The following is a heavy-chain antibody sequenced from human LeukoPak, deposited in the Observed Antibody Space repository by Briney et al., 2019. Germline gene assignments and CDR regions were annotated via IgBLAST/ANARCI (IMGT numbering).Heavy chain of an antibody. D-gene: IGHD6-19*01. CDR2: IYTSGST. CDR1: GGSTSSGSYY. CDR3: ARDSIAVAGTVGRAFDI. V-gene: IGHV4-61*02. Sequence: PSETLSLTCTVSGGSTSSGSYYWSWIRQPAGKGLEWIGRIYTSGSTNYNPSLKSRVTISVDTSKNQFSLKLSSVTAADTAVYYCARDSIAVAGTVGRAFDIWGQGTMVTVSS. J-gene: IGHJ3*02.